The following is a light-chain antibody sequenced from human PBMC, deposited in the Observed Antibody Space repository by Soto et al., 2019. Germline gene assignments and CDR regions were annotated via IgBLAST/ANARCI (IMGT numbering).Light chain of an antibody. CDR1: QRVSSY. J-gene: IGKJ2*01. V-gene: IGKV3-11*01. CDR2: DAS. Sequence: EIVLTQSPATLSLSPGERATLSCRASQRVSSYLAWYQQKPGQAPRLLIYDASNRATGIPARFSGSGSGTDFTLTIRSLEPEDFAVYYCQQRSNWPPYTFGQGTKVEI. CDR3: QQRSNWPPYT.